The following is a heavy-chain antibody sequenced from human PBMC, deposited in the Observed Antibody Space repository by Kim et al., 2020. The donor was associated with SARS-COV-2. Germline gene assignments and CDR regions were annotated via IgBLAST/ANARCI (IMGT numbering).Heavy chain of an antibody. CDR2: ISWNSGSI. Sequence: GGSLRLSCAASGFTFDDYAMHWVRQAPGKGLEWVSGISWNSGSIGYADSVKGRFTISRDNAKNSLYLQMNSLRAEDTALYYCAKDIYCSGGSCYSDRRYYYYFGVDVWGQGTTVTVSS. J-gene: IGHJ6*02. D-gene: IGHD2-15*01. CDR3: AKDIYCSGGSCYSDRRYYYYFGVDV. CDR1: GFTFDDYA. V-gene: IGHV3-9*01.